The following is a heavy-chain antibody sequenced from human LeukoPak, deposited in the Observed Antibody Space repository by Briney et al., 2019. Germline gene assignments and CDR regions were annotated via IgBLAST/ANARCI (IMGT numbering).Heavy chain of an antibody. CDR3: ARDNWNYGSSMDV. CDR1: GGSVSSGTYY. CDR2: IYYSGST. J-gene: IGHJ6*02. Sequence: SETLSLTCTVSGGSVSSGTYYWSWIRQPPGKGLEWIGYIYYSGSTNYNPSLKSRVTISVDTSKNQFSLKLSSVTAADTAVYYCARDNWNYGSSMDVWGQGTTVTVSS. D-gene: IGHD1-7*01. V-gene: IGHV4-61*01.